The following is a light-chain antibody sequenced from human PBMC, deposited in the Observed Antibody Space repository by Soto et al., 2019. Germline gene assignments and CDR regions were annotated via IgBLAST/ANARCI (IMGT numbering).Light chain of an antibody. V-gene: IGKV3-20*01. J-gene: IGKJ5*01. CDR1: QSVSSSY. Sequence: ETVLTQSPGTLSLSPGERATLSCRASQSVSSSYLAWYQQKPGQAPRLLIYGASSRATGIPDRFSGSASGTDFTLTISGLEPEDFAVYYCQEYGSSPPGITFGQGTRLEIK. CDR3: QEYGSSPPGIT. CDR2: GAS.